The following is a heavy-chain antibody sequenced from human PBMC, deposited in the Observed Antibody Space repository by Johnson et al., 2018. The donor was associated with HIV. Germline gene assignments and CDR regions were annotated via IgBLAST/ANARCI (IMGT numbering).Heavy chain of an antibody. Sequence: VLLVESGGGLIQPGGSLRLSCAASGFTVSSNYMSWVRQAPGKGLEWVSVIYSGDNTFHADSVKGRFIISRDNSKNTLYLQMNSLRAEDTAVYFCARAYTYGAFDLWGQGTLVTVSS. V-gene: IGHV3-53*01. CDR2: IYSGDNT. D-gene: IGHD3-16*01. CDR3: ARAYTYGAFDL. CDR1: GFTVSSNY. J-gene: IGHJ3*01.